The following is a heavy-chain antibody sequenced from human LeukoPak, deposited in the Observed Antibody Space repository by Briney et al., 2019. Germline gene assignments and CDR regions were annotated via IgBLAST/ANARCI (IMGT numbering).Heavy chain of an antibody. J-gene: IGHJ4*02. CDR1: GFTFSSYA. CDR2: ISYDGSNK. V-gene: IGHV3-30-3*01. D-gene: IGHD3-3*01. CDR3: ASWNY. Sequence: GGSLRLSCAASGFTFSSYAMHWVRQAPGKGLEWVAVISYDGSNKYYADSVKGRFTISRDNSKNTLYLQMNSLRAEDTAVYYCASWNYWGQGTLVTVSS.